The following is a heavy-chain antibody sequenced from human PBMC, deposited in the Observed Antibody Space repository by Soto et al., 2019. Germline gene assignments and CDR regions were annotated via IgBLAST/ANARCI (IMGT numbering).Heavy chain of an antibody. V-gene: IGHV3-30*18. Sequence: GGSLRLSCAASGFTFSSYGMHWVRQAPGKGLEWVAFISYDGSNKYYADSVKGRFTISRDNSKNTLYLQMNSLRTEDTAVYYCAKNGPPTLDYYYYMDVWGKGTTVTVSS. D-gene: IGHD1-26*01. J-gene: IGHJ6*03. CDR3: AKNGPPTLDYYYYMDV. CDR2: ISYDGSNK. CDR1: GFTFSSYG.